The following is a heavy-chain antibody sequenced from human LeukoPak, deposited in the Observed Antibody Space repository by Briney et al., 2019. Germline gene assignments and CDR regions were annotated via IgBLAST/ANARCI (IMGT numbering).Heavy chain of an antibody. CDR2: IYPGDSDT. CDR1: GYSFSSHW. CDR3: ARHDIVGATGDY. D-gene: IGHD1-26*01. J-gene: IGHJ4*02. Sequence: GESLKISCKGSGYSFSSHWIAWVRQMPGKGLEWMGIIYPGDSDTKYSPSFQGQVTISADKSISTAYLQWSSLKASDTAMYYCARHDIVGATGDYWGQGTLVTVSS. V-gene: IGHV5-51*01.